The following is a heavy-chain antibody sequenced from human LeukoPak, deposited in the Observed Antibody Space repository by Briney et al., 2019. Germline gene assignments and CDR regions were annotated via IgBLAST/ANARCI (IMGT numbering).Heavy chain of an antibody. CDR1: GFTFNSYA. CDR3: ARAGLYSGSGLDF. J-gene: IGHJ4*02. CDR2: ISYDGSNK. D-gene: IGHD5-12*01. V-gene: IGHV3-30-3*01. Sequence: GGSLRLSCAASGFTFNSYAMHWVRQAPGKGLEWVAVISYDGSNKYHADSVKGRFTISRDNSKNTLYLQMNSLRAEDTAVYYCARAGLYSGSGLDFWGQGALVSVSS.